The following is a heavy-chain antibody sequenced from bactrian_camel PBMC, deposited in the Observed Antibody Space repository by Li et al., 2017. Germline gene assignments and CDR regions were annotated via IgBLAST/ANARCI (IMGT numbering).Heavy chain of an antibody. CDR2: ISSDGST. Sequence: HVQLVESGGGSVQAGGSLRLSCTASGLTFDDSDMGWYRQAPGNECELVSTISSDGSTYYRDSVKGRFTISQDNAKNTMYLQMNSLKSEDTALYYCAAVRLGGSWSPEWAAYRYRGQGTQVTVS. J-gene: IGHJ4*01. V-gene: IGHV3S55*01. CDR3: AAVRLGGSWSPEWAAYRY. D-gene: IGHD6*01. CDR1: GLTFDDSD.